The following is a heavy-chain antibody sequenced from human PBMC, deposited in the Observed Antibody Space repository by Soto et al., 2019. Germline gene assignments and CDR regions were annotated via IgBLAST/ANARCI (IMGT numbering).Heavy chain of an antibody. CDR1: GFTFSSYA. CDR2: ISGSGGST. V-gene: IGHV3-23*01. CDR3: AKDPGGVLMVQRGWFDP. Sequence: EVQLLESGGGLVQPGGSLRLSCAASGFTFSSYAMSWVRQAPGKGLEWVSAISGSGGSTYYADSVKGRLTISRDNSKNTLYLQMNSLRAEDTAVYYCAKDPGGVLMVQRGWFDPWGQGTLVTVSS. D-gene: IGHD2-8*01. J-gene: IGHJ5*02.